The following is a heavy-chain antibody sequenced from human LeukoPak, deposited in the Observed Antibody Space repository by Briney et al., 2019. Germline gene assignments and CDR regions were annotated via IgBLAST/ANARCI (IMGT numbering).Heavy chain of an antibody. Sequence: ASVKVSCKASGYTFTSYYVHWVRQAPGQGLEWMGIFNPSGGSRIYAQKFQGRVTMTRDTSTSTVYMELSSLRAEDTAVYFCAKAPVTSCRGAYCYPFDSWGQGTLVTVSS. CDR2: FNPSGGSR. J-gene: IGHJ4*02. D-gene: IGHD2-21*01. CDR3: AKAPVTSCRGAYCYPFDS. V-gene: IGHV1-46*01. CDR1: GYTFTSYY.